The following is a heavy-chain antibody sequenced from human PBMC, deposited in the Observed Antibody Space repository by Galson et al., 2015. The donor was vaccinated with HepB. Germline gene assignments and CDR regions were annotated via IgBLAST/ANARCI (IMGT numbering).Heavy chain of an antibody. CDR2: IYNSVST. CDR3: ARNDTMVRGRPFDS. J-gene: IGHJ5*01. Sequence: LSLTCLVSGGPISVTTSYWAWIRQAPGKGLEWIGSIYNSVSTHYNPSLRSRVTMSVDTSKNQFSLNLMSVTAADTAVYYCARNDTMVRGRPFDSWGQGTQVTVSS. CDR1: GGPISVTTSY. V-gene: IGHV4-39*01. D-gene: IGHD3-10*01.